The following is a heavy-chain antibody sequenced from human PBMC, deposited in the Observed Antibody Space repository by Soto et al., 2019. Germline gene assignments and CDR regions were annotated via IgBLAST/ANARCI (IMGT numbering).Heavy chain of an antibody. CDR2: IYPGDSDT. Sequence: GESLKISCKGSGHSFTSYWIGWVRQMPGKGLEWMGIIYPGDSDTRYSPSFQGQVTISADKSISTAYLQWSSLKASDTAMYYCARRVFFENFGEKSLVVYFDYWGQGTLVTVSS. CDR1: GHSFTSYW. J-gene: IGHJ4*02. D-gene: IGHD2-8*02. V-gene: IGHV5-51*01. CDR3: ARRVFFENFGEKSLVVYFDY.